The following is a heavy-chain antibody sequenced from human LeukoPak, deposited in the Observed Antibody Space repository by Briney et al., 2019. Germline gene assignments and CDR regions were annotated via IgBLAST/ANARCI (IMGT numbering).Heavy chain of an antibody. J-gene: IGHJ3*02. CDR1: GYIFTTYA. Sequence: ASVKVSCKASGYIFTTYAMNWVRQVPGQGLEWMGWINTNTGNPTYAQGFTGRFVFSLDTSASTAYLQISSLKAEDTAVYYSARGGRYTSADDAFDIWGQGTMVTVSS. CDR3: ARGGRYTSADDAFDI. V-gene: IGHV7-4-1*02. D-gene: IGHD5-18*01. CDR2: INTNTGNP.